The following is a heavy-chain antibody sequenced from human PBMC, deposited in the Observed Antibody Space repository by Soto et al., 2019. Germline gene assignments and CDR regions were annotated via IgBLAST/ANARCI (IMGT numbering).Heavy chain of an antibody. V-gene: IGHV3-72*01. CDR1: GFTFSEHY. Sequence: EEQLVESGGGLVQPGGSLTLSCAASGFTFSEHYMEWVRQAPGKGLEWVARSRNEAKSYSTDYAASVKGRFTVSRDLSMNSLYLQMNNPKTVDTAVYYCSRVEGGWGQGTLVTVSS. CDR3: SRVEGG. CDR2: SRNEAKSYST. D-gene: IGHD1-26*01. J-gene: IGHJ4*02.